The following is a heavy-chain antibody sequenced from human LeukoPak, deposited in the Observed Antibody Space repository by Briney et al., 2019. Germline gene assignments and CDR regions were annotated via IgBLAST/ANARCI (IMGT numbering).Heavy chain of an antibody. CDR2: IYDSGST. CDR3: ARGRWNYALGFDY. J-gene: IGHJ4*02. Sequence: SETLSLTCTVSGGSISSYYWSWIRQLPGKDLEWIGNIYDSGSTYYNPSLKSRVTISVDTSKNQFSLKLSSVTAADTAVYYCARGRWNYALGFDYWGQGTLVTVSS. V-gene: IGHV4-59*06. D-gene: IGHD1-7*01. CDR1: GGSISSYY.